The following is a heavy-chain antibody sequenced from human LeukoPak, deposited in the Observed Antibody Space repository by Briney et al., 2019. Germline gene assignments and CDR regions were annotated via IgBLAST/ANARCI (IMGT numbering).Heavy chain of an antibody. Sequence: GASVKVSCKASGYTFTNYYMHWVRQAPGHGLEWMGIINPSGGSTSYAQKFQGRVTMTRDTSTSTVYMELSSLRSGDTAVYYCARDVEKATITGGPSEYWGQGTLVTVSS. CDR3: ARDVEKATITGGPSEY. CDR2: INPSGGST. J-gene: IGHJ4*02. D-gene: IGHD5-24*01. CDR1: GYTFTNYY. V-gene: IGHV1-46*01.